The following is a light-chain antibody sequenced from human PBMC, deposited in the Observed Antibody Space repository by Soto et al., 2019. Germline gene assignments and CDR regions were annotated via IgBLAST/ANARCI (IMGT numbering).Light chain of an antibody. CDR1: QTISSW. CDR3: QEYNSYWT. CDR2: EAS. J-gene: IGKJ1*01. Sequence: DIQMTQSPSTLSASVGDTVTITCRASQTISSWLAWYQQKPGKVPKLLVYEASNLQSGVPSRFSGIGSGTEFTLTINSLQPDDFATYYCQEYNSYWTFGQGTTVDIK. V-gene: IGKV1-5*03.